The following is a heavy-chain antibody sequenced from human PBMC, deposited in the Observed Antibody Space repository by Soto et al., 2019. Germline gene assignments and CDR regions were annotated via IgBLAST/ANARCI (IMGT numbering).Heavy chain of an antibody. CDR2: IYYSGST. D-gene: IGHD3-3*01. J-gene: IGHJ2*01. CDR1: GGSISSGDYY. V-gene: IGHV4-30-4*01. CDR3: ARDHNNYDFWSGYYTQSGYFDL. Sequence: QVQLQESGPGLVKPSQTLSLTCTVSGGSISSGDYYWSWIRQPPGKGLEWIGYIYYSGSTYYNPSLKSRVTISVDTSKNQFSLKLSSVTAADTAVYYCARDHNNYDFWSGYYTQSGYFDLWGRGTLVTVSS.